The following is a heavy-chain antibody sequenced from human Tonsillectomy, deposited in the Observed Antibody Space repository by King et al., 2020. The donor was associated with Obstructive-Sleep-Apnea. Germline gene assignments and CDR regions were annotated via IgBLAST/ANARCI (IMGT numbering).Heavy chain of an antibody. CDR3: AITRDASSSWYGCDY. D-gene: IGHD6-13*01. V-gene: IGHV3-23*04. Sequence: VQLVESGGGLVQPGGSLRLSCAASGFTFSSYAMSWVRQAPGKGLDGGSAISGSGGSTYYADSVKGRFTISRDNSKNTLYLQMNSLRAEDTAVYYCAITRDASSSWYGCDYWGQGTLVTVSS. J-gene: IGHJ4*02. CDR2: ISGSGGST. CDR1: GFTFSSYA.